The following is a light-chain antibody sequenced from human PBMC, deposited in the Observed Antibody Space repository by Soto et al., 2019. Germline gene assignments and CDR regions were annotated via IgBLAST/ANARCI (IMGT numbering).Light chain of an antibody. J-gene: IGLJ3*02. V-gene: IGLV1-40*01. CDR2: GNS. Sequence: QSVLTQQPSVSGAPGQRVTISCTGSSSNIGAGYDVHWYQQLPGTAPKLLIYGNSNRPSGVPDRFSGSKSGTSASLAITGLQAGDEADYCGQCSGSSRSGAEVFGGGTKLAVL. CDR1: SSNIGAGYD. CDR3: QCSGSSRSGAEV.